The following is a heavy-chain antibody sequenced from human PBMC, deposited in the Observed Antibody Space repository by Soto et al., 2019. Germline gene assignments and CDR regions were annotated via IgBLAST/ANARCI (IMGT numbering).Heavy chain of an antibody. CDR1: GGSISSYY. V-gene: IGHV4-59*01. CDR2: IYYSGST. D-gene: IGHD3-3*01. CDR3: ARGARVRDDFWSGYFDF. Sequence: SETLSLTCTVSGGSISSYYWSWIRQPPGKGLEWIGYIYYSGSTNYNPSLKSRVTISVDRSKNQFSLQLTSVTAADTAVYYCARGARVRDDFWSGYFDFWGQGTLVTVSS. J-gene: IGHJ4*02.